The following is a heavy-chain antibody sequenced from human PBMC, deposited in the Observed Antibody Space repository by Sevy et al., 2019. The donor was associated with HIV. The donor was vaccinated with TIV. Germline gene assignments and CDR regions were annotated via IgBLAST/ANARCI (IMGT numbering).Heavy chain of an antibody. CDR3: ARATDPRYCSGTSCYTGALDL. D-gene: IGHD2-2*02. V-gene: IGHV3-21*01. J-gene: IGHJ4*02. CDR1: GCIFSNYN. CDR2: ISSGSSFT. Sequence: GGSLRLSCAASGCIFSNYNMNWVRQAPGKGLEWVASISSGSSFTYYADSVKGRFAVSRDNSKNSRSLQINTVRAADTAVYYCARATDPRYCSGTSCYTGALDLWGQGALVTASS.